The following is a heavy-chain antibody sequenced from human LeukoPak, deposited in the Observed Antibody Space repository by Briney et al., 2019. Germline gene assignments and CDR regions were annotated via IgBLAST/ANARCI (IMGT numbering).Heavy chain of an antibody. CDR1: GGSISSITYY. J-gene: IGHJ4*01. V-gene: IGHV4-39*07. D-gene: IGHD6-6*01. CDR3: ATGTGMTPRPVDY. CDR2: MYYSGTT. Sequence: SKTLSLTCKVSGGSISSITYYWGWIRQPPGKGPEWIGSMYYSGTTSYNPSLKSRVTISLDTSRTQVSLNVSSVTAADTAVYFCATGTGMTPRPVDYWGQGTLVTVSS.